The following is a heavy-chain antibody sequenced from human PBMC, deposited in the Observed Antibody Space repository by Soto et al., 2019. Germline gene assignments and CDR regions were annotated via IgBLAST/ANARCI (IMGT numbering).Heavy chain of an antibody. V-gene: IGHV1-8*01. CDR2: MNPNSGNT. J-gene: IGHJ5*02. D-gene: IGHD3-10*01. CDR1: GYTFTSYD. CDR3: ARSAMVRGVIKNWFDP. Sequence: QVQLVQSGAEVKKPGASVKVSCKASGYTFTSYDINWVRQATGQGLEWMGWMNPNSGNTGYAQKVQGRVTMTRNTSISTAYMELSSLRSEDTAVYYCARSAMVRGVIKNWFDPWGQGTLVTVSS.